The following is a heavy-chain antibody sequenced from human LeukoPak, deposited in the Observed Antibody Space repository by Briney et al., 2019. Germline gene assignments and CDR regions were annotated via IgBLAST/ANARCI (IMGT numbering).Heavy chain of an antibody. J-gene: IGHJ4*02. CDR1: GFTFSSYA. CDR2: ISYDGSNK. V-gene: IGHV3-30-3*01. Sequence: QTGRSLRLSCAASGFTFSSYAMHWVRQAPGKGLEWVAVISYDGSNKYYADSVKGRFTISRDNAKNSLSLQMNSLRAEDTAVYYCARAYGSGSFYSSGDWGQGTLVTVSS. D-gene: IGHD3-10*01. CDR3: ARAYGSGSFYSSGD.